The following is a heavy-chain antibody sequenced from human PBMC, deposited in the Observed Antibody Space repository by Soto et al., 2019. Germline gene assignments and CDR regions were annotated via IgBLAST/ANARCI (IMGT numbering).Heavy chain of an antibody. CDR2: IYNNGRT. D-gene: IGHD3-10*02. J-gene: IGHJ4*02. V-gene: IGHV4-59*02. CDR1: GGSVYDFY. Sequence: QVHLQESGPGRVKPSETLSLTCSVSGGSVYDFYWNWLRQTPGKGLEWIGNIYNNGRTNYNPSLKNRVTISIDTSKNQFSLHLSSVTTAHTAMYFCARGHGIYVRFDSWGQGTLVSVSS. CDR3: ARGHGIYVRFDS.